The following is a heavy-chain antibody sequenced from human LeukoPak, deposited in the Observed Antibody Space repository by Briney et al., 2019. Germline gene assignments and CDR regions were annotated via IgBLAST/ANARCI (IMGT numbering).Heavy chain of an antibody. Sequence: SETLSLTRTISGGSVSDYNWSWIRQSPGKGREWIGYIYYTGSTTYNPSLKSRVTISADTSKNQFSLKLSSVTAADTAVYYCASRKLGNDYWGQGTLVTVSS. V-gene: IGHV4-59*02. CDR1: GGSVSDYN. J-gene: IGHJ4*02. CDR3: ASRKLGNDY. D-gene: IGHD7-27*01. CDR2: IYYTGST.